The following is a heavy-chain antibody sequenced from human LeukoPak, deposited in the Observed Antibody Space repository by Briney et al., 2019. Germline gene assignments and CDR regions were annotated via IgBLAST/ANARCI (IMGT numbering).Heavy chain of an antibody. D-gene: IGHD1-26*01. CDR1: GFTLSNYW. J-gene: IGHJ3*01. CDR2: INTDGSST. Sequence: GGSLRLSCSASGFTLSNYWIHWVRQAPGRGLVWVSRINTDGSSTNYADSVRGRFTVSRDNAKNTLFLQMNSLRVEDTAVYYCARVIGWDEPFDLWGHGTLVTVSS. CDR3: ARVIGWDEPFDL. V-gene: IGHV3-74*01.